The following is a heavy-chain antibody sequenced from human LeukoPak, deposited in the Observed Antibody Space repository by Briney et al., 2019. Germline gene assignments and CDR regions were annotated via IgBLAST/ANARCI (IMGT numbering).Heavy chain of an antibody. CDR3: ARVVGRDGYNIDY. V-gene: IGHV4-39*01. J-gene: IGHJ4*02. D-gene: IGHD5-24*01. CDR1: GGSISSSSYY. CDR2: IYYSGNT. Sequence: SETLSLTCTVSGGSISSSSYYWGWIRQPPGKGLEWIGSIYYSGNTYYNPSLKSRVTISVDTSKNQFSLKLSSVTAADTAVYYCARVVGRDGYNIDYWGQGTLVTVSS.